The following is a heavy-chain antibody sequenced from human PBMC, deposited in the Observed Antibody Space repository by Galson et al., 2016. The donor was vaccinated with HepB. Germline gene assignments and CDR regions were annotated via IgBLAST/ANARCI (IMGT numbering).Heavy chain of an antibody. CDR1: GGSITTYD. Sequence: SETLSLTCTVSGGSITTYDWSWIRQPPGKGLEYLGYCHYSWSSNYNPSLRSRVTISLDTSKSQLPLELSSVTAADTAVYYCASGTYSHAFNLWGQGTLVTVSS. D-gene: IGHD1-26*01. CDR2: CHYSWSS. CDR3: ASGTYSHAFNL. J-gene: IGHJ3*01. V-gene: IGHV4-59*01.